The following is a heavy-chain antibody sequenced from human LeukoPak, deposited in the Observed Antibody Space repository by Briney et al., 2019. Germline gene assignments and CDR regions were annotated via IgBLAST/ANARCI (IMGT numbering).Heavy chain of an antibody. CDR3: AREGLQLVAY. Sequence: ASVNVSRKASGYTFTNYGISWVRQAPGQGLEWMGWISASNSNTNYAQTLQGRVTMTTDTSTSTAYMELRSLRSDDTAVYYCAREGLQLVAYWGQARPATVSS. V-gene: IGHV1-18*01. D-gene: IGHD6-6*01. CDR2: ISASNSNT. CDR1: GYTFTNYG. J-gene: IGHJ4*01.